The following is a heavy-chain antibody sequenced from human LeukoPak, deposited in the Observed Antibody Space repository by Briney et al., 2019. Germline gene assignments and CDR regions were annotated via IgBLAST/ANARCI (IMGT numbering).Heavy chain of an antibody. V-gene: IGHV3-23*01. D-gene: IGHD6-19*01. Sequence: GGSLRLSCAASGFTFSSYAMSWVRQAPGKGLEWVSAISGSGGSTYYADSVKGRFTVSRDNSKNTLYLQMNSLRAEDTAVYYCAKAPSGWYLIQHWGQGTLVTVSS. CDR2: ISGSGGST. CDR1: GFTFSSYA. CDR3: AKAPSGWYLIQH. J-gene: IGHJ1*01.